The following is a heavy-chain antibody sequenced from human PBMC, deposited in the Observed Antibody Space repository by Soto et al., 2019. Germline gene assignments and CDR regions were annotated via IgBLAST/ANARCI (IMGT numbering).Heavy chain of an antibody. CDR3: ARERTWEPLLY. CDR2: ISARNGNT. D-gene: IGHD1-26*01. CDR1: GYSFSLYG. J-gene: IGHJ4*01. V-gene: IGHV1-18*01. Sequence: VELVQSPPAVRRPGASVKVSCQASGYSFSLYGVTWMRQAPGQGLEWMGWISARNGNTHYGQKFEDRVTLTIDTSANTAYMEMRSLRSDDTAFYFCARERTWEPLLYWGRGTLITVSS.